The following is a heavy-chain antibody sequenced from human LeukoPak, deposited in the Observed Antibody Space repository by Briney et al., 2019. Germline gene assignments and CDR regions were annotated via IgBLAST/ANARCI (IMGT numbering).Heavy chain of an antibody. Sequence: SETLSLTCTVSGVSISSYFWSWIRQPPGKGLEWIGYIYYFGSTNYNPSLKSRVTISVDTSKKQFSLKLSSVTAADTAVYYCAREFGYNSGWFLDYWGQGTLVTVSS. J-gene: IGHJ4*02. D-gene: IGHD6-19*01. V-gene: IGHV4-59*01. CDR1: GVSISSYF. CDR2: IYYFGST. CDR3: AREFGYNSGWFLDY.